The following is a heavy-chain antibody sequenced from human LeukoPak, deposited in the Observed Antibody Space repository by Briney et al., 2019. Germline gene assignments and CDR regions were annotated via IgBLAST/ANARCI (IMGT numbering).Heavy chain of an antibody. CDR2: INPNSGGT. J-gene: IGHJ4*02. D-gene: IGHD6-6*01. V-gene: IGHV1-2*02. CDR3: AFFEYSSSSSHY. CDR1: GYTFTGYY. Sequence: ASVKVSCKASGYTFTGYYMHWVRQAPGQGLEWMGWINPNSGGTNYAQKLQGRVTMTRDTSISTAYMELSRLRSDDTAVYYCAFFEYSSSSSHYWGQGTLVTVSS.